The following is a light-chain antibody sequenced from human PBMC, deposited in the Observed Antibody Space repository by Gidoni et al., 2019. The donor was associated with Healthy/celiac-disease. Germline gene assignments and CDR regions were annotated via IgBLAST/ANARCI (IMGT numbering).Light chain of an antibody. J-gene: IGKJ2*02. V-gene: IGKV3-15*01. CDR2: GAS. CDR3: QQYNNWPPCT. Sequence: EIVMTQSPATLSVSPGERATLSCRASQSVSSNLAWYQQKPGQAPRLLIYGASTRATGIPARFSGCGSGTEFTLTISSLQSEDFAVYYCQQYNNWPPCTLGQGTKLEIK. CDR1: QSVSSN.